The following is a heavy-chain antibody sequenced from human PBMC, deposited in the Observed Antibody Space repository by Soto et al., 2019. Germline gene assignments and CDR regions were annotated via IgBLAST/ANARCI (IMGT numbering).Heavy chain of an antibody. CDR1: GGSVNSRSYR. CDR2: IYYSGAT. Sequence: PSETLPHTCTVSGGSVNSRSYRWSWIRKPPGKGLEWIGYIYYSGATNYNPSLKSRVTMSVDTSKNQFSLKLNSVTAADTAVYYCARGWYYDSRGYYPFDFWGLGTLVTVSS. CDR3: ARGWYYDSRGYYPFDF. V-gene: IGHV4-61*01. D-gene: IGHD3-22*01. J-gene: IGHJ4*02.